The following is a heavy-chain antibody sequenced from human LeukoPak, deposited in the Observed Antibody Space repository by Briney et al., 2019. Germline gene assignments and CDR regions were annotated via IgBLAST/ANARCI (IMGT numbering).Heavy chain of an antibody. Sequence: PGGSLRLSCAASGFTFSIYAMHWVRQAPGKGLEYVSAITSNGGSTYYANSVKGRFTISRDNSKNTLYLQMGSLRAEDTAVYYCARDLEYQLLGLPWNWGQGTLVTVSS. CDR2: ITSNGGST. V-gene: IGHV3-64*01. J-gene: IGHJ4*02. D-gene: IGHD2-2*01. CDR3: ARDLEYQLLGLPWN. CDR1: GFTFSIYA.